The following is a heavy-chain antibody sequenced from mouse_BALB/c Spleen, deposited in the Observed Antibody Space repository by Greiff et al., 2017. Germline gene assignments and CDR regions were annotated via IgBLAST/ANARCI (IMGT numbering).Heavy chain of an antibody. CDR1: GFSLTSYG. J-gene: IGHJ1*01. CDR3: ARDHYYGLYWYFDV. V-gene: IGHV2-9*02. CDR2: IWAGGST. D-gene: IGHD1-2*01. Sequence: VKLQQSGPGLVAPSQSLSITCTVSGFSLTSYGVHWVRQPPGKGLEWLGVIWAGGSTNYNSSLMSRLSISKDNSKSQVFFKMNSLQADDTAIYYCARDHYYGLYWYFDVWGAGTTVTVSS.